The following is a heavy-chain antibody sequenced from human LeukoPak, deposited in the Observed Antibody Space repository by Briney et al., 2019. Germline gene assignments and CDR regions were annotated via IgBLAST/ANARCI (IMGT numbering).Heavy chain of an antibody. V-gene: IGHV3-7*01. D-gene: IGHD6-19*01. J-gene: IGHJ6*02. CDR2: IKQDGSEK. CDR3: ARSSTWLSYGMDV. Sequence: GGSLRLSCAASGFTFSNYWMSWVRQAPGKGLEWVASIKQDGSEKYYVYSVKGRFTISRDNAKNSLYLQMNGLRAEDTAVYYCARSSTWLSYGMDVWGQGTTVTVSS. CDR1: GFTFSNYW.